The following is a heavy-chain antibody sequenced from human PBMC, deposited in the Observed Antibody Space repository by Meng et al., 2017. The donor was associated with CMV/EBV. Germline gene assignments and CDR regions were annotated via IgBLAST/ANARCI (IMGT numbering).Heavy chain of an antibody. J-gene: IGHJ4*02. CDR3: AKGIAVAGPPFDY. CDR1: GFTFSSYA. D-gene: IGHD6-19*01. V-gene: IGHV3-23*01. CDR2: ISGSGGST. Sequence: CAASGFTFSSYAMSWVRQAPGKGLEWVSAISGSGGSTYYADSVKSRFTISRDNSKNTLYLQMNSLRAEDTAVYYCAKGIAVAGPPFDYWGQGTLVTVSS.